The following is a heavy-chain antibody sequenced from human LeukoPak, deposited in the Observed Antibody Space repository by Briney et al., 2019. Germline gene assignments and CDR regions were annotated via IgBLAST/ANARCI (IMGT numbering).Heavy chain of an antibody. V-gene: IGHV3-48*01. J-gene: IGHJ4*02. CDR1: GFTFSSYS. CDR2: ISSSSSTI. CDR3: ARMRSIPAAGRAGNFDY. Sequence: GGSLRLSCAASGFTFSSYSMNWVRQAPGKGLEWVSYISSSSSTIYYADSVKGRFTISRDNAKNSLYLQMNSLRVEDTAVYYCARMRSIPAAGRAGNFDYWGQGTLVTVSS. D-gene: IGHD6-13*01.